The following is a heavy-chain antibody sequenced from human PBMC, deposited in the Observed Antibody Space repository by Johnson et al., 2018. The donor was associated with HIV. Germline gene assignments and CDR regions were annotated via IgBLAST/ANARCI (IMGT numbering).Heavy chain of an antibody. CDR1: EFTFRDYW. V-gene: IGHV3-7*05. CDR2: ITQDGSDT. J-gene: IGHJ3*02. D-gene: IGHD2/OR15-2a*01. CDR3: ARDKYYLTAITGSAFDI. Sequence: VQLVESGGGLVQPGGSLRLSCSASEFTFRDYWMAWVRQAPGRGLEWVANITQDGSDTYYLDSVKGRFTISSDNTKNSLFLQMDTLRAGDTAVYYCARDKYYLTAITGSAFDIWGQGTMVTVSS.